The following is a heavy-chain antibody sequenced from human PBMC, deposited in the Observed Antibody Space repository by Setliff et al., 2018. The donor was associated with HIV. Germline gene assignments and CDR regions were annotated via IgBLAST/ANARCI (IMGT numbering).Heavy chain of an antibody. CDR3: AKPRIFDSFDV. V-gene: IGHV1-2*06. J-gene: IGHJ3*01. CDR2: INPNNGGT. Sequence: ASVKVSCKALTFLVTGYNIHWVRLAPGHGPEWLGRINPNNGGTGYAQKFQGRVTMSLDTSTNTVYLELKGLTSDDTAVYYCAKPRIFDSFDVWGQGTLVTVSS. CDR1: TFLVTGYN. D-gene: IGHD2-15*01.